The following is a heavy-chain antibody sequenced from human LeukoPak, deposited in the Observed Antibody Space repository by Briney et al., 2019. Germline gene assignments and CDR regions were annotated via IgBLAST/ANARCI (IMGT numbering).Heavy chain of an antibody. D-gene: IGHD2-15*01. CDR1: GFTVSSNY. J-gene: IGHJ3*02. Sequence: GGSLRLSCAASGFTVSSNYISWVRQAPGKGLEWVSVVYSCGSTYYADSVKGRFTIFRDNSKNTLYLQMNNLRAEDTAVYYCARGYCSGGSCYWGAFDIWGQGTMVTVSS. CDR3: ARGYCSGGSCYWGAFDI. CDR2: VYSCGST. V-gene: IGHV3-66*01.